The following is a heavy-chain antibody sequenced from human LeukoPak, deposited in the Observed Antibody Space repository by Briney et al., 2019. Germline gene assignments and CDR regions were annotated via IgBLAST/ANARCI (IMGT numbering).Heavy chain of an antibody. J-gene: IGHJ4*02. D-gene: IGHD6-19*01. CDR2: IYHTGRI. Sequence: PSETLSLTCTVSGGSVSSESYYWGWIRQPPGKGLEWIGNIYHTGRIDNNPSLKSRVTMSLDTSKNQFSLKLTSMTAADTAVYFCARVLAVPGTPFDYWGQGTLVTVSS. CDR1: GGSVSSESYY. CDR3: ARVLAVPGTPFDY. V-gene: IGHV4-61*01.